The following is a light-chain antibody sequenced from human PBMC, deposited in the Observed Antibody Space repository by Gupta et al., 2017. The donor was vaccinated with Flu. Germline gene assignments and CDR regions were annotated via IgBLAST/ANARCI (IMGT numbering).Light chain of an antibody. Sequence: QSVLTHPPSVSGAPGSSATISCTGSSSNIGAGYDVHWYQQRPGTAPKLLIYGNSNRPSGVPDRFSGSKSGTSASLAITGVQAEEEADYYCQSYDSSLSGSKVFGGGTKLTVL. CDR3: QSYDSSLSGSKV. CDR2: GNS. CDR1: SSNIGAGYD. J-gene: IGLJ3*02. V-gene: IGLV1-40*01.